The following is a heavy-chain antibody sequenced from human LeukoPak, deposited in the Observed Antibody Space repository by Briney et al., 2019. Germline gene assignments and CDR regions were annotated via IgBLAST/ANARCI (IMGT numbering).Heavy chain of an antibody. Sequence: GGSLRLSCAASGLSFSDNYMGWLRQPPGKGLEWLSYINSDGSMTKYTASVQGRFTISRDNAKRSLFLQMNNLRANDTARYYCAKGSHGWTLDVWGQGSQVTVSS. V-gene: IGHV3-11*01. D-gene: IGHD2-2*03. CDR2: INSDGSMT. CDR3: AKGSHGWTLDV. CDR1: GLSFSDNY. J-gene: IGHJ4*02.